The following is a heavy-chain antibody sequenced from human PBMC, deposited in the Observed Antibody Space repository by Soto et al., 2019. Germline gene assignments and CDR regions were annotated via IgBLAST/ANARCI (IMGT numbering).Heavy chain of an antibody. CDR1: GFTFSSYL. D-gene: IGHD4-17*01. J-gene: IGHJ6*03. CDR3: ARGDYGDVCYYYDYMDV. Sequence: PGGSLRLSCAASGFTFSSYLMHWVRQAPGKGLERVPVICYDGSNKYYADSVKGRFTISRDNSKNTLYLQMNSMRAEHTPVYYCARGDYGDVCYYYDYMDVWGKGTTVSVSS. V-gene: IGHV3-33*01. CDR2: ICYDGSNK.